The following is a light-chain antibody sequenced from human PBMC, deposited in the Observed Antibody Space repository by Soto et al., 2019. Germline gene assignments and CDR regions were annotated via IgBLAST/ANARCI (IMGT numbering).Light chain of an antibody. Sequence: EIVLTQSPGTLSLSPGERATLSCRASQSVSSSYLAWYQQKPGQAPRLLIYGASGRATGIPDRFSGSGSGTDCTLTISRLAPEDFAVDYCQQYGGSPPMYTFGQGTKLEIK. CDR1: QSVSSSY. J-gene: IGKJ2*01. CDR3: QQYGGSPPMYT. CDR2: GAS. V-gene: IGKV3-20*01.